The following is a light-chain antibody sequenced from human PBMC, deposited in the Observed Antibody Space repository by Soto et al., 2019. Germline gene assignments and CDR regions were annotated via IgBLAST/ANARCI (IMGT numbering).Light chain of an antibody. J-gene: IGKJ1*01. CDR2: AAS. CDR1: QGIRNY. CDR3: QKYTSAPWT. Sequence: IQMTQGPSSLSATGGDGVTITCRASQGIRNYLAWYHQKPGKVPKLLIYAASTLQSGVPSRFSGSGSGTDFTLTISSLQPEDVATYYCQKYTSAPWTFGQGTKVDI. V-gene: IGKV1-27*01.